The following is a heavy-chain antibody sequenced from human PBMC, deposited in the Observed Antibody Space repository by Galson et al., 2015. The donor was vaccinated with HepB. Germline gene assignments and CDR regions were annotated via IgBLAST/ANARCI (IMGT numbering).Heavy chain of an antibody. Sequence: CAISGDSVSSNRVTWSWIRQSPSRGLEWLGRTYYRSKWSNDYAVSVKSRITINPDTSKNQFSLQLNSVTPEDTAVYYCARTYDSLFDYWGQGTLVTVSS. CDR1: GDSVSSNRVT. CDR2: TYYRSKWSN. CDR3: ARTYDSLFDY. D-gene: IGHD3-16*01. V-gene: IGHV6-1*01. J-gene: IGHJ4*02.